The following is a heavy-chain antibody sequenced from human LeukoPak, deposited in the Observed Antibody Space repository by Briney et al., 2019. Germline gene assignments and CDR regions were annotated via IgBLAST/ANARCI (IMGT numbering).Heavy chain of an antibody. CDR1: GFTFSSYA. J-gene: IGHJ4*02. CDR2: IKNKTNGGTT. CDR3: ARGFCSSTNCYQGPFDF. D-gene: IGHD2-2*01. V-gene: IGHV3-15*01. Sequence: GGSLRLSCAASGFTFSSYAMSWVRQAPGKGLEWVGHIKNKTNGGTTDYAAPVKGRFIISRDDSKDTLYLQMNSLRTEDTAVYYCARGFCSSTNCYQGPFDFWGQGTLVTVSS.